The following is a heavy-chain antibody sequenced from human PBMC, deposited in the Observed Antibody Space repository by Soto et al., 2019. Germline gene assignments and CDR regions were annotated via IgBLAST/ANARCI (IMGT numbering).Heavy chain of an antibody. Sequence: VGSLRLSCAASGFTFSSYGMHWVGQAPGKGLEWVAVISYDGSNKYYADSVKGRFTISRDNSKNTLYLQMNSLRAEDTAVYYCAKGGPYYYAHYWGQGTLVTVSS. CDR3: AKGGPYYYAHY. CDR1: GFTFSSYG. CDR2: ISYDGSNK. J-gene: IGHJ4*02. V-gene: IGHV3-30*18. D-gene: IGHD3-10*01.